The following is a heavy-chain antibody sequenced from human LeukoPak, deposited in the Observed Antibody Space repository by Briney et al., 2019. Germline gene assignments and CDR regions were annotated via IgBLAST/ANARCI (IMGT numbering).Heavy chain of an antibody. D-gene: IGHD3-10*01. J-gene: IGHJ5*02. CDR2: IYYSGST. Sequence: SETLSLTCTVSGGSISSYCWSWIRQPPGKGLEWIGYIYYSGSTSYNPSLKSRVTISVDTSKNQFSLKLSSVTAADTAVYYCAREATMVRGLSWFDPWGQGTLVTVSS. CDR1: GGSISSYC. V-gene: IGHV4-59*12. CDR3: AREATMVRGLSWFDP.